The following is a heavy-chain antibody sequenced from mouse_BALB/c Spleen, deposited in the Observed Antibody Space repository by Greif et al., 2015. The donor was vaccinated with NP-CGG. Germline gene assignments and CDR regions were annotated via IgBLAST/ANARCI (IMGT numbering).Heavy chain of an antibody. CDR3: ARESYYDYPFAY. Sequence: EVQLQQSGAELVKPGASVKLSCTASGFNIKDTYMHWVKQRPEQGLEWIGRIDPANGNTKYDPKFQGKATITADTSSNAAYLQLSSLTSEDTAVYYCARESYYDYPFAYWGQGTLVTVSA. CDR1: GFNIKDTY. V-gene: IGHV14-3*02. D-gene: IGHD2-4*01. CDR2: IDPANGNT. J-gene: IGHJ3*01.